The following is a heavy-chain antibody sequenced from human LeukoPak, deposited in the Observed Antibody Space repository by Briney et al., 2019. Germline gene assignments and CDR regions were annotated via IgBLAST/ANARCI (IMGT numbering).Heavy chain of an antibody. CDR2: IIPILGIA. V-gene: IGHV1-69*04. CDR3: ARANDYTPGCFDY. D-gene: IGHD4-11*01. J-gene: IGHJ4*02. Sequence: ASVKVSCKASGGTFSSYAISWVRQARGQGLEWMGRIIPILGIANYAQKFQGRVTITADKSTSTAYMELSSLRSEDTAVYYCARANDYTPGCFDYWGQGTLVTVSS. CDR1: GGTFSSYA.